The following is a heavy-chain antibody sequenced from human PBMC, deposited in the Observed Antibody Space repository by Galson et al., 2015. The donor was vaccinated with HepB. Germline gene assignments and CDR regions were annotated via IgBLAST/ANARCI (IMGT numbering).Heavy chain of an antibody. CDR3: ARDEKVVTAPYYYYYGMDV. Sequence: SVKVSCKASGGTFSSYAISWVRQAPGQGLEWMGGIIPIFGTANYAQKFQGRVTITADESTSTAYMELSSLRSEDTAVYYCARDEKVVTAPYYYYYGMDVWGQGTTVTVSS. J-gene: IGHJ6*02. CDR2: IIPIFGTA. D-gene: IGHD2-21*02. CDR1: GGTFSSYA. V-gene: IGHV1-69*13.